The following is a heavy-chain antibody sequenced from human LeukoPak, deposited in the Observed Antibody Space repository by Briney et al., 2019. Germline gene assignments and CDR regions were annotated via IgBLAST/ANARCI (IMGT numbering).Heavy chain of an antibody. V-gene: IGHV3-21*05. Sequence: PGGPLRLSCAASGFTFSSYSMNWVRQAPGKGLEWVSYISSSSSYTNYADSVKGRFTISRDNAKNSLYLQMNSLRAEDTAVYYCARSLPDYYDSSGYYYYFDYWGQGTLVTVSS. J-gene: IGHJ4*02. D-gene: IGHD3-22*01. CDR2: ISSSSSYT. CDR3: ARSLPDYYDSSGYYYYFDY. CDR1: GFTFSSYS.